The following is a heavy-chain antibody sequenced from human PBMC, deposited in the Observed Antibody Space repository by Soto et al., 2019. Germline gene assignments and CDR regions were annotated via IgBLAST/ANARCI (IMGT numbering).Heavy chain of an antibody. V-gene: IGHV1-18*01. Sequence: GASVKVSCKASGYTFTSYGISWVRQAPGQGLEWMGWISAYNGNTNYAQKLQGRVTMTTDTSTSTAYMELRSLRSDDTAVYYCARDQATIFGVVIIHLDYWGQGTLVTVSS. D-gene: IGHD3-3*01. CDR2: ISAYNGNT. CDR3: ARDQATIFGVVIIHLDY. J-gene: IGHJ4*02. CDR1: GYTFTSYG.